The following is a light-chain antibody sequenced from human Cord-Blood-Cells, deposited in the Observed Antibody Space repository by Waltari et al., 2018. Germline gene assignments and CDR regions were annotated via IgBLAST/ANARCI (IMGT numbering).Light chain of an antibody. CDR2: GAS. Sequence: EIVMTQSPATLSVSPGERATLSCRASQSVSSNLAWYQQKPGQAPRLLIYGASTRATGIPARFSGSCSGTEFTLTISSLQSEDFAVYYCQQYNNWPYTFGQGTKLEIK. J-gene: IGKJ2*01. CDR1: QSVSSN. V-gene: IGKV3-15*01. CDR3: QQYNNWPYT.